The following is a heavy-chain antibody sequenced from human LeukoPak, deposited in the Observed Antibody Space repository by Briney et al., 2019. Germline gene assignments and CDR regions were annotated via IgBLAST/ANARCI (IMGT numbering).Heavy chain of an antibody. CDR1: GGSLSSYY. D-gene: IGHD2-15*01. CDR3: ARDGRYCIGGSCYRTFDI. Sequence: SETLSLTCTVSGGSLSSYYWSWIGQPRGKGLEWIGYIYYSGSTNYNPSLKSRVTISVDTSKNQFSLKLSSVTAADTAVYYCARDGRYCIGGSCYRTFDIWGQGTMVTVSS. J-gene: IGHJ3*02. V-gene: IGHV4-59*01. CDR2: IYYSGST.